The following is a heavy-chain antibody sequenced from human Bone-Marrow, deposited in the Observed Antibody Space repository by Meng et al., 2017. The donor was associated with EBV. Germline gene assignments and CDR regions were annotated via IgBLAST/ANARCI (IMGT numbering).Heavy chain of an antibody. J-gene: IGHJ4*02. CDR2: INPNSGGT. CDR3: AMGLATDFDY. CDR1: GYTFTGYY. Sequence: QGPRVQLGAEVKKPGASLKVACKASGYTFTGYYIHWVRQAPGQGLEWVGWINPNSGGTNYAEKFQGRVTMTRDTSITTAFMELSSLKSDDTAVYYCAMGLATDFDYWGQGTLVTVSS. D-gene: IGHD5-12*01. V-gene: IGHV1-2*02.